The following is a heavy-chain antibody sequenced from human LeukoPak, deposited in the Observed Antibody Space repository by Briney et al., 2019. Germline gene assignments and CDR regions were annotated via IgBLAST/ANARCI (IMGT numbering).Heavy chain of an antibody. CDR1: GYTFTTYP. CDR2: ITTNNGDT. Sequence: EASVKVSCETSGYTFTTYPINWVRQAPGQGLEWMGWITTNNGDTNYAQNLQGRVTMTADTSTSTAYMELRSLRSDDTAVYYCALISYCTTVTCYYLDYWGQGTLVTVSS. CDR3: ALISYCTTVTCYYLDY. D-gene: IGHD2-8*01. V-gene: IGHV1-18*01. J-gene: IGHJ4*02.